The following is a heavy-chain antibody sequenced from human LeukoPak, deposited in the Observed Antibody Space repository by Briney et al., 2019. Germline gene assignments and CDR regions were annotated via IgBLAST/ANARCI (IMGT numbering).Heavy chain of an antibody. CDR3: ARADYYGLGSASFDY. Sequence: SETLSLTCTVSGGSISSSSYYWGWIRQPPGKGLEWIGSIYYSGSTYYNPSLKSRVTISVDTSKNQFSLKLSSVTAADTAVYYCARADYYGLGSASFDYWGQGTLVTVSS. J-gene: IGHJ4*02. CDR2: IYYSGST. V-gene: IGHV4-39*01. CDR1: GGSISSSSYY. D-gene: IGHD3-10*01.